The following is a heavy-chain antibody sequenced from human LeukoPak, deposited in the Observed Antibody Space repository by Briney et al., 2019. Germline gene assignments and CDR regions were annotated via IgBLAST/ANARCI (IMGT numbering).Heavy chain of an antibody. V-gene: IGHV3-23*01. Sequence: PGGSLRLSCAASGFTFSSYSMNWVRQAPGKGLEWVSAISGSGGSTYYADSVKGRFTISRDNSKNTLYLQMNSLRAEDTAVYYCARGELWFGLGYWGQGTLVTVSS. J-gene: IGHJ4*02. CDR2: ISGSGGST. CDR3: ARGELWFGLGY. CDR1: GFTFSSYS. D-gene: IGHD3-10*01.